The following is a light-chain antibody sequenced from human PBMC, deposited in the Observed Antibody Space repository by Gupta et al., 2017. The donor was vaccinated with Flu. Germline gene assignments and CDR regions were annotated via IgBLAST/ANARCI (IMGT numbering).Light chain of an antibody. CDR1: QSLLHSNGYNY. CDR2: LGS. V-gene: IGKV2-28*01. Sequence: IVMTQSLLSLPVTTGELASISCRSSQSLLHSNGYNYLDWYLQKPGQSPQLLIYLGSNRASGVPDRFSGSGSGTDFTLKISRVEAEDVGVYYCMQALQTPLTFGGGTKVEIK. CDR3: MQALQTPLT. J-gene: IGKJ4*01.